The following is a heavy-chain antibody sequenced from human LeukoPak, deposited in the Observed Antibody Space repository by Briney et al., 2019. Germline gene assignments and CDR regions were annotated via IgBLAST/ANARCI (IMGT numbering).Heavy chain of an antibody. CDR2: IKQDGSEK. CDR1: GFTFSSYW. Sequence: GGSLRLSCAASGFTFSSYWMSWVRQAPGKGLEWVANIKQDGSEKYYVDSVKGRSTISRDNSKNTLYLQMNSLRAEDTAVYYCAKDTGAYSSGWTFDYWGQGTLVTVSS. J-gene: IGHJ4*02. D-gene: IGHD6-19*01. CDR3: AKDTGAYSSGWTFDY. V-gene: IGHV3-7*01.